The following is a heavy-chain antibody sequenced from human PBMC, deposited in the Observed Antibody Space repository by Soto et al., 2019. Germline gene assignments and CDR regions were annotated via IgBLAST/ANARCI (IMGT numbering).Heavy chain of an antibody. D-gene: IGHD4-17*01. J-gene: IGHJ3*01. CDR1: GGTFSSYA. CDR3: ARKTTTVVTIPDA. Sequence: SVKVSCKASGGTFSSYAISWVRQAPGQGLEWMGGIIPIFGTANYAQKFQGRVTITADESTSTDYMELSSLRSEDTAVYYCARKTTTVVTIPDAWGQGKMVTVSS. CDR2: IIPIFGTA. V-gene: IGHV1-69*13.